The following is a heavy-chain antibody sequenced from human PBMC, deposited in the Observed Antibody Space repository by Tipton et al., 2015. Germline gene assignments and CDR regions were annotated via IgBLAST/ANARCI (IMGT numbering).Heavy chain of an antibody. CDR2: TYYRSKWFN. CDR3: ASDDWGPFDN. V-gene: IGHV6-1*01. J-gene: IGHJ4*02. CDR1: GDSVSSNSAS. D-gene: IGHD3-9*01. Sequence: PGLVKPSETLSLTCAISGDSVSSNSASWNWIRQSPSRGLEWLGRTYYRSKWFNDYAVTVKSRISINPDTSKNLFSLHLNSVTPEDTAVYYCASDDWGPFDNWGQGTLVTVSS.